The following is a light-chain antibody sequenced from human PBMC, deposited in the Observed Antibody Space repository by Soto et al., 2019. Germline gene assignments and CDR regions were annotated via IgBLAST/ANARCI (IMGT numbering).Light chain of an antibody. CDR1: QSVTSTY. J-gene: IGKJ1*01. Sequence: EIGLTQSPGTLSLSPGERATLSCRASQSVTSTYLAWYQKKPGPAPRLLIYGSSSRGIGIPDRFSGSLSWSDFIPTISRLEHEDFAVYYCQQYGSFWTFGQGTKVDIK. V-gene: IGKV3-20*01. CDR3: QQYGSFWT. CDR2: GSS.